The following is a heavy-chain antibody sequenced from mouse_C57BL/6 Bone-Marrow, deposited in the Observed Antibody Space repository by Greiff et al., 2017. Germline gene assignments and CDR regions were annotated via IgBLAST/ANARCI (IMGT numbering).Heavy chain of an antibody. Sequence: QVHVKQSGAELVRPGASVKLSCKASGYTFTDYYINWVKQRPGQGLEWIARIYPGSGNTYYNEKFKGKATLTVEKSSSTAYMQLSSLTSEDSAVYFCARWSNYEAYWGQGTLVTVSA. D-gene: IGHD2-5*01. CDR1: GYTFTDYY. CDR3: ARWSNYEAY. J-gene: IGHJ3*01. V-gene: IGHV1-76*01. CDR2: IYPGSGNT.